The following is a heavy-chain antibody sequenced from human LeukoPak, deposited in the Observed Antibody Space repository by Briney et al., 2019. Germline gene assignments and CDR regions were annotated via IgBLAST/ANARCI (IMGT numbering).Heavy chain of an antibody. Sequence: ETLSLTCTVSGYSISSGYYWGWIRQPPGKGLEWIGSIYHSGSTYYNPSLKSRVTTSVDTSKNQFSLKLSSVTAADTAVYYCARENNHLTWFDPWGQGTLVTVSS. J-gene: IGHJ5*02. CDR2: IYHSGST. CDR3: ARENNHLTWFDP. V-gene: IGHV4-38-2*02. CDR1: GYSISSGYY. D-gene: IGHD1-14*01.